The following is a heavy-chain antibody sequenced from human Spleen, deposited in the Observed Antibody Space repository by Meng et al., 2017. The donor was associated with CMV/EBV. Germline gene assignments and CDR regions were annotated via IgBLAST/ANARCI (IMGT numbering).Heavy chain of an antibody. CDR2: ISSDGSNK. CDR1: GFPFSSYG. J-gene: IGHJ6*02. D-gene: IGHD3-10*01. Sequence: GESLKISCAASGFPFSSYGMHWVRQAPGKGLEWVALISSDGSNKYYADSVKGRFTISRDNSKNTLYLQMNSLRAEDTAVYYCAKDLAGGYYYYYGMDVWGQGTTVTVSS. V-gene: IGHV3-30*04. CDR3: AKDLAGGYYYYYGMDV.